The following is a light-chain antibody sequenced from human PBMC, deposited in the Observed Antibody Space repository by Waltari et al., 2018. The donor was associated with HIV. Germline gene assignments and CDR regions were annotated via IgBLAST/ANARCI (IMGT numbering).Light chain of an antibody. CDR2: VAN. CDR1: QGISSY. V-gene: IGKV1-9*01. Sequence: DPVSITCRASQGISSYLAWYQQKPGKAPKLLIYVANTLQSGVPSRFSGSTSGTEFTLTISSLQPEDFATYYCQQLHSYPLTFGPGTKVDIK. J-gene: IGKJ3*01. CDR3: QQLHSYPLT.